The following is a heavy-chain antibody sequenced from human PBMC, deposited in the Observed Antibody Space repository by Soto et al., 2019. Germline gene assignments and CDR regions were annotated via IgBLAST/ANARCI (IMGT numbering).Heavy chain of an antibody. J-gene: IGHJ4*02. CDR2: ISSSSNYI. CDR1: GFTFSSYN. V-gene: IGHV3-21*01. Sequence: PVGSLRLSCTASGFTFSSYNMNWVRQAPGKGLEWVSSISSSSNYIYYADSMKGRFTISRDNAKNSLYLQMNSLRAEDTAVYYCARDNAYGDPNSFDYWGQGTLVTGSS. D-gene: IGHD4-17*01. CDR3: ARDNAYGDPNSFDY.